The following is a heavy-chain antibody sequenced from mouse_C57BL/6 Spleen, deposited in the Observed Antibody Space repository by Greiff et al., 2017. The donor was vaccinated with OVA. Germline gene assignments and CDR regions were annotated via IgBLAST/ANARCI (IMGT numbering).Heavy chain of an antibody. Sequence: VKLQESGAELVRPGASVTMSCKASGYTFTDYEMHWVKQTPVHGLEWIGAIDPETGGTAYNQKFKGKAILTADKSSSTAYMELRSLTSEDSAVYYCTRHYYGSSYVWYFDVWGTGTTVTVSS. J-gene: IGHJ1*03. CDR1: GYTFTDYE. CDR3: TRHYYGSSYVWYFDV. D-gene: IGHD1-1*01. V-gene: IGHV1-15*01. CDR2: IDPETGGT.